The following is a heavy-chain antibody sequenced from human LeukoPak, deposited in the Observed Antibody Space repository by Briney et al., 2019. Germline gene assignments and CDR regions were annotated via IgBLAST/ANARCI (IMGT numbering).Heavy chain of an antibody. J-gene: IGHJ4*02. D-gene: IGHD4-17*01. Sequence: QSGGSLRLSCAASGFTFSSYAMSWVRQAPGKGLEWVSAISGSGGSTYYADSVKGRFTISRDNAKNSVWLQMNSLRVEDTAVYHCGRGNGDYGGVDFLGQGTLVTVSS. CDR2: ISGSGGST. CDR3: GRGNGDYGGVDF. V-gene: IGHV3-23*01. CDR1: GFTFSSYA.